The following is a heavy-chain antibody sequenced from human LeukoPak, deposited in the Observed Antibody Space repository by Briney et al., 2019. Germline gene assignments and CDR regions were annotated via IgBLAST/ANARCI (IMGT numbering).Heavy chain of an antibody. V-gene: IGHV4-34*01. D-gene: IGHD1-26*01. CDR3: AREKGIVGATRAFDI. CDR1: GGSFSGYY. CDR2: INHSGST. Sequence: PSETLSLTCAVYGGSFSGYYWSWIRQPPGKGLEWIGEINHSGSTNYNPSLKSRVTISVDTSKNQFSLKLSSVTAADTAVYYCAREKGIVGATRAFDIWGQGTMVTVSS. J-gene: IGHJ3*02.